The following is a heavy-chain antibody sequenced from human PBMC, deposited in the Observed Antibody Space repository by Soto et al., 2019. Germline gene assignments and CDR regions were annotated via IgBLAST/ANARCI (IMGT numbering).Heavy chain of an antibody. CDR3: ARDRVEDSSSWYLNPNYFDY. V-gene: IGHV3-64*01. Sequence: PGGSLRLSCAASGFTFSSYAMHWVRQAPGKGLEYVSAISSNGGSTYYANSVKGRFTISRDNSKNTLYLQMGSLRAEDTAVYYCARDRVEDSSSWYLNPNYFDYWGQGTLVTVSS. CDR2: ISSNGGST. D-gene: IGHD6-13*01. CDR1: GFTFSSYA. J-gene: IGHJ4*02.